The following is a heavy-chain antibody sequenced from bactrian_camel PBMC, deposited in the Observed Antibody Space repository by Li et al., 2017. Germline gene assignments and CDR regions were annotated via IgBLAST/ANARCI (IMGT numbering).Heavy chain of an antibody. D-gene: IGHD4*01. J-gene: IGHJ4*01. CDR1: GYTASTYF. CDR3: ATDRDVNVPPSLALDSHRYNY. V-gene: IGHV3S6*01. Sequence: VQLVESGGGSVQAGGSLRLSCAASGYTASTYFVAWFRQPPGKEREGVAVIHSQGHYTCYADSVKGRFTPSQDDAKSTVYLQMNSLKPEDTGMYYCATDRDVNVPPSLALDSHRYNYWGQGTQVTVS. CDR2: IHSQGHYT.